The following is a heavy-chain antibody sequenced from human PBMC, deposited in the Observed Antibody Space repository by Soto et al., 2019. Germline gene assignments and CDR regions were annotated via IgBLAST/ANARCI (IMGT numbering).Heavy chain of an antibody. CDR3: ARVGMRRYYYGMDV. CDR1: GFTFSSYD. CDR2: IGTAGDT. Sequence: EVQLVESGGGLVQPGGSLRLSCAASGFTFSSYDMHWVRQATGKGLEWVSAIGTAGDTYYPGSVKGRFTISRENAKNSLYLQMNSLTAGDTAVYYCARVGMRRYYYGMDVWGQGTTVTVSS. J-gene: IGHJ6*02. V-gene: IGHV3-13*01.